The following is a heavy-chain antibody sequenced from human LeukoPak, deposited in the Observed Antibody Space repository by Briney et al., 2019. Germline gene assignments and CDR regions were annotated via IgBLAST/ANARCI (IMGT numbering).Heavy chain of an antibody. CDR1: GFTFSSYW. CDR2: IKQDGSEK. V-gene: IGHV3-7*01. D-gene: IGHD6-13*01. J-gene: IGHJ2*01. Sequence: GGSLRLSCAASGFTFSSYWMSWVRQAPGKGLEWVANIKQDGSEKYYVDSVKGRFTISRDNAKNSLYLQMNSLRAEDTAVYYCARVSSSWYQDWYFDLWGRGTLVTVPS. CDR3: ARVSSSWYQDWYFDL.